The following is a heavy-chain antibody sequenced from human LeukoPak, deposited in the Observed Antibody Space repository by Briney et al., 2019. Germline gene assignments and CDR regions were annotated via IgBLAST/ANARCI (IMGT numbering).Heavy chain of an antibody. J-gene: IGHJ4*02. D-gene: IGHD3-22*01. CDR2: IYYSGST. CDR1: GGSISSYY. Sequence: SETLSLTCTVSGGSISSYYWSWIRQPPGKGLGWIGYIYYSGSTNYNPSLKSRVTISVDTSKNQFSLKLSSVTAADTAVYYCASADMDSSGYYLGYYFDYWGQGTLVTVSS. CDR3: ASADMDSSGYYLGYYFDY. V-gene: IGHV4-59*08.